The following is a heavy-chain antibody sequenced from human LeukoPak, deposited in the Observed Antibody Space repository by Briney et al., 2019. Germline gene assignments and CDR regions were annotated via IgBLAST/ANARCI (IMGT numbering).Heavy chain of an antibody. CDR1: GFTFSSYG. Sequence: GGSLRLSCAASGFTFSSYGMHWVRQAPGKGLEWVSFIRFDGGDESYADSVKGRFTISRDNSRDTMDLHMRSVRAEDTAVYYCAKGDNFGRDYWGQGTLVIFSS. CDR2: IRFDGGDE. D-gene: IGHD3/OR15-3a*01. J-gene: IGHJ4*02. CDR3: AKGDNFGRDY. V-gene: IGHV3-30*02.